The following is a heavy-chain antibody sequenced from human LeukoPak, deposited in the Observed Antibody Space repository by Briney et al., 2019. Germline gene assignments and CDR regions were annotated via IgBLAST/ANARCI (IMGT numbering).Heavy chain of an antibody. V-gene: IGHV4-30-4*08. CDR1: GGSISSGDYY. Sequence: SETLSLTCTVSGGSISSGDYYWSWIRQPPGKGLEWIGYIYYSGSTYYNPSLKSRVTISVDTSKHQFSLKLSSVTAADTAVYYCARSTYLGDTLHWGQGTLVTVSS. CDR3: ARSTYLGDTLH. D-gene: IGHD3-16*01. J-gene: IGHJ1*01. CDR2: IYYSGST.